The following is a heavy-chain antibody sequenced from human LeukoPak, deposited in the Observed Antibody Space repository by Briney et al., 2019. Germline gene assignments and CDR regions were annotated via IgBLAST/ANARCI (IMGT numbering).Heavy chain of an antibody. CDR2: ISAYNGDT. J-gene: IGHJ4*02. CDR1: GYIFAHNG. CDR3: ARENYYDGSGSSSASAPVDH. V-gene: IGHV1-18*01. Sequence: ASVQVSCKTSGYIFAHNGISWVRQAPGQGPEWMGWISAYNGDTNYAQNFQGRVTMTRDTSTSTVYMELRSLRSDDTAVYYCARENYYDGSGSSSASAPVDHWGQGTLVTVSS. D-gene: IGHD3-22*01.